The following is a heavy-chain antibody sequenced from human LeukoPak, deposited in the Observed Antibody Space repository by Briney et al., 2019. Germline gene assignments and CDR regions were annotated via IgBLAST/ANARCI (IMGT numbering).Heavy chain of an antibody. CDR2: IKSKTDGGTT. CDR1: GFTFSNAW. CDR3: TTAYSSGWYQDDY. Sequence: SGGSLRLSCAASGFTFSNAWMSWVRQAPGKGLEWVGRIKSKTDGGTTDYAAPVKGRFTISRDDSKNTLYLQMNSLKTEDTAVYYCTTAYSSGWYQDDYWGQGNLVTVSS. D-gene: IGHD6-19*01. V-gene: IGHV3-15*01. J-gene: IGHJ4*02.